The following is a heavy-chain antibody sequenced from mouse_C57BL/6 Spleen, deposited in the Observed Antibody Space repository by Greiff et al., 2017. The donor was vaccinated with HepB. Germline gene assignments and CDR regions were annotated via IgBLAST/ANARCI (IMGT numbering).Heavy chain of an antibody. CDR2: IYPGDGDT. CDR3: ATTRQPAWFAY. CDR1: GYAFSSSW. V-gene: IGHV1-82*01. J-gene: IGHJ3*01. Sequence: VQLQQSGPELVKPGASVKISCKASGYAFSSSWMNWVKQRPGKGLEWIGRIYPGDGDTNYNGKFKGKATLTADKSSSTAYMQLSSLTSEDSAVYCCATTRQPAWFAYWGQGTLVTVSA. D-gene: IGHD3-2*01.